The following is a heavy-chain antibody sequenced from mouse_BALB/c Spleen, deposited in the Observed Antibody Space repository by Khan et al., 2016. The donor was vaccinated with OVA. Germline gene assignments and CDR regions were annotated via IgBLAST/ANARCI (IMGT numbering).Heavy chain of an antibody. V-gene: IGHV14-3*02. CDR1: GFNIKDTY. CDR3: TSRFSWFAY. CDR2: IDPANGNT. J-gene: IGHJ3*01. Sequence: VQLQQSGADLVKPGASVKLSCTVSGFNIKDTYIHWVKQRPEQGLEWIGKIDPANGNTKYDPKFQGKATITADTSSNTAYLHLSSLTSAATAVYYCTSRFSWFAYWGQGTLVTVSA.